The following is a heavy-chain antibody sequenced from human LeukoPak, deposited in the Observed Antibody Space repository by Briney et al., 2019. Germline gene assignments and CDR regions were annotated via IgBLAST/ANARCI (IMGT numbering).Heavy chain of an antibody. V-gene: IGHV4-59*01. Sequence: SETLSLTCTVSGGSISSYYWSWIRQPPGKGLEWIGYIYYSGSTNYNPSLKSRVTISVDTSKNQFSLKLSSVTAADTAVYYCARLQYYDFWSGYSLYYYYYYYMDVWGKGTTVTVSS. CDR1: GGSISSYY. CDR2: IYYSGST. CDR3: ARLQYYDFWSGYSLYYYYYYYMDV. J-gene: IGHJ6*03. D-gene: IGHD3-3*01.